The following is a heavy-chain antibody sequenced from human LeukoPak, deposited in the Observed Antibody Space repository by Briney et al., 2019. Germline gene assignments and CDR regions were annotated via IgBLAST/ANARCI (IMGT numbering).Heavy chain of an antibody. CDR2: IYHRGST. V-gene: IGHV4-30-2*01. Sequence: PSQTLSLTCAVSGGSISSGGYSWSWIRQPPGKGLEWIGYIYHRGSTYYNPSLKSRVTISVDRSKNQFSLKLSSVTAADTAVYYCAGSLLYCSGGSCYRWFDPWGQGTLVTVSS. J-gene: IGHJ5*02. CDR1: GGSISSGGYS. D-gene: IGHD2-15*01. CDR3: AGSLLYCSGGSCYRWFDP.